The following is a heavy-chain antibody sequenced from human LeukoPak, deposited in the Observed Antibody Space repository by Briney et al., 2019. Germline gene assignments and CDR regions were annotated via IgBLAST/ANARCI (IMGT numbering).Heavy chain of an antibody. J-gene: IGHJ4*02. CDR3: AKEGDYDILTGYPGEIGY. D-gene: IGHD3-9*01. V-gene: IGHV3-23*01. Sequence: GGSLRLSCAASGFTFSSYGMSWVRQAPGKGLEWVSAISGSGGSTYYADSVKGRFTISRDNSKNTLYLQMNSLRAEDTAVYYCAKEGDYDILTGYPGEIGYWGQGALVTVSS. CDR1: GFTFSSYG. CDR2: ISGSGGST.